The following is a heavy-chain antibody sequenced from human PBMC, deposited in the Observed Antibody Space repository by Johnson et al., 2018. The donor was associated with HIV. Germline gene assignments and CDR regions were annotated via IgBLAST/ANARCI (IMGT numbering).Heavy chain of an antibody. V-gene: IGHV3-30-3*01. D-gene: IGHD2-15*01. J-gene: IGHJ3*02. CDR1: GFTFSSYP. Sequence: QMQLVESGGGVVQPGRSLRLSCAGSGFTFSSYPMHWVRQPPGKGLEWVAVISYDGNNKYYADSVKGRVTISRDNSKNTLYLQMNSLRAEDTAMYYCAKDNLKRTRGSDAFDIWGQGKRVTVSS. CDR3: AKDNLKRTRGSDAFDI. CDR2: ISYDGNNK.